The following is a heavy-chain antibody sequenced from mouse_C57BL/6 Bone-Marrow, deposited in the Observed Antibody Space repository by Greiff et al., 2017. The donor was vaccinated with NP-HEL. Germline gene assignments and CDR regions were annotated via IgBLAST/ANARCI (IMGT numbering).Heavy chain of an antibody. D-gene: IGHD1-1*01. CDR2: ISSGSSTI. J-gene: IGHJ1*03. CDR3: ARRGGYYGSRGWYFDV. V-gene: IGHV5-17*01. CDR1: GFTFSDYG. Sequence: EVMLVESGGGLVKPGGSLKLSCAASGFTFSDYGMHWVRQAPEKGLEWVAYISSGSSTIYYADTVKGRFTISRDNAKNTLFLQMTSLRSEDTARYYCARRGGYYGSRGWYFDVWGTGTTVTVSS.